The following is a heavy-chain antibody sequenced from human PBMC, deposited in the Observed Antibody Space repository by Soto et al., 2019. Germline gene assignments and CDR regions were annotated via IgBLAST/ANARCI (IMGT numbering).Heavy chain of an antibody. V-gene: IGHV1-18*01. CDR2: ISAYNGNT. Sequence: ASVKVSCKASGYTFTSYGISWVRQAPGQGLEWMGWISAYNGNTNYAQKLQGRVTMTEDTSTDTAYMELSSLRSEDTAVYYCVCCVVGVILDYWGQGTLVTVSS. D-gene: IGHD2-21*01. CDR3: VCCVVGVILDY. J-gene: IGHJ4*02. CDR1: GYTFTSYG.